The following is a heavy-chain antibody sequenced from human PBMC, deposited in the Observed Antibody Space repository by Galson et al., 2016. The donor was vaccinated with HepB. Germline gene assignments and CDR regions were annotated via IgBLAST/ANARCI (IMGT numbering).Heavy chain of an antibody. CDR2: ISSSSSTI. CDR1: GFTFSSYS. CDR3: ASSGYSSSWYDD. D-gene: IGHD6-13*01. V-gene: IGHV3-48*01. J-gene: IGHJ5*02. Sequence: YLRLSCAASGFTFSSYSMNWVRQAPGKGLEWVSYISSSSSTIYYADSVKGRFTITRDNAKNSLYLQVNSLRAEDTAVYYCASSGYSSSWYDDWGQGTLVTVSS.